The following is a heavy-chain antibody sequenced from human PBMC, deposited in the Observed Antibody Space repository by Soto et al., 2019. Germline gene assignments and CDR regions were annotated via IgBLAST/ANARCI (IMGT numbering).Heavy chain of an antibody. V-gene: IGHV3-74*01. CDR1: GFTLNYYW. CDR2: INSAGSDI. Sequence: GGSLRLSCEASGFTLNYYWMHWVRQAPGQGLVWVSRINSAGSDISYADSVKGRFTVSRDNARNTLYLQMNSVRAEDTAIYYCAKDRYGRTYVSFDYWGQGVLVTVSS. CDR3: AKDRYGRTYVSFDY. D-gene: IGHD3-16*01. J-gene: IGHJ4*02.